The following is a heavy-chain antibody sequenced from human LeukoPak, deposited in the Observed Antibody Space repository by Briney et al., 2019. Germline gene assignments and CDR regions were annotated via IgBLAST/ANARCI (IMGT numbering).Heavy chain of an antibody. CDR3: ARLPMVRGVRGDNWFDP. CDR1: GGSISSGDYY. Sequence: SQTLSLTCTVSGGSISSGDYYWSWIRQPPGKGLEWIGYIYYSGSTYYNLSLKSRVTISVDTSKNQFSLKLSSVTAADTAVYYCARLPMVRGVRGDNWFDPWGQGTLVTVSS. D-gene: IGHD3-10*01. J-gene: IGHJ5*02. CDR2: IYYSGST. V-gene: IGHV4-30-4*01.